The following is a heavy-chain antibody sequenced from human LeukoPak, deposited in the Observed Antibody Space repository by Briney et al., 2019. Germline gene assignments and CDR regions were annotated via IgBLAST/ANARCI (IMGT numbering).Heavy chain of an antibody. Sequence: GGSLRLSCAASGFTFSSYAMSWVRQAPGKGPEWVANIHQDESERYYVDSVKGRFTISRDNAKNSLYLQMDSLRAEDTAIYYCARDKVVGATYLDYWGQGTLVTVSS. CDR2: IHQDESER. J-gene: IGHJ4*01. D-gene: IGHD1-26*01. CDR1: GFTFSSYA. V-gene: IGHV3-7*01. CDR3: ARDKVVGATYLDY.